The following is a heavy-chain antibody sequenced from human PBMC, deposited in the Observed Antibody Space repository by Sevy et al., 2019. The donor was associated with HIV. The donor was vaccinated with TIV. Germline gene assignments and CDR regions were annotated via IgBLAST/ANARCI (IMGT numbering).Heavy chain of an antibody. D-gene: IGHD3-3*01. CDR3: ERDNTIFGVFTSRGFDP. V-gene: IGHV3-33*01. Sequence: GGSLRLSCAASGFTFSSYGMHWVRQAPGKGLEWVAVIWYDGSNKYYADSVKGRFTISRDNSKNTLYLQMNSLRAEDKAAYYCERDNTIFGVFTSRGFDPWGQGTMVTVSS. J-gene: IGHJ5*02. CDR1: GFTFSSYG. CDR2: IWYDGSNK.